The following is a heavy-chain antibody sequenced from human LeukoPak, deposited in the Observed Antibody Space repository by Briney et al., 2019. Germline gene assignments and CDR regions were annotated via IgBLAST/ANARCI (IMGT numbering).Heavy chain of an antibody. D-gene: IGHD1-20*01. Sequence: PSETLSLTCTVSGASINNYYWNWIRQPPGKGLEWIGYIPHSGSTNYNLSLKSRVTISLDTSKNQLSLKLTSVTTADTAVYYCARAPLSTDNWNDVGLDYWSQGTLVTVSS. V-gene: IGHV4-59*01. J-gene: IGHJ4*02. CDR1: GASINNYY. CDR3: ARAPLSTDNWNDVGLDY. CDR2: IPHSGST.